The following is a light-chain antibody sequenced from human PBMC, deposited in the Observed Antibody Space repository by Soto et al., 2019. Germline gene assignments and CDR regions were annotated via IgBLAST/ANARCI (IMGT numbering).Light chain of an antibody. CDR1: SSDVGSYNL. CDR3: CSYAGSSTFDVV. J-gene: IGLJ2*01. V-gene: IGLV2-23*03. Sequence: QPVLTQPASVSGSPGQSITISCTGTSSDVGSYNLVSWYQQHPGKAPKLMIYEGSKWPSGVSNRFSGSKSGNTASLTISGLQAEDEADYYCCSYAGSSTFDVVFGGGTKLTVL. CDR2: EGS.